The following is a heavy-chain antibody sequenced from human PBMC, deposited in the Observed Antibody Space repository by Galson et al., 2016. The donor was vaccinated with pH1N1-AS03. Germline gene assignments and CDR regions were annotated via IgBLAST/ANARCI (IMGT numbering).Heavy chain of an antibody. Sequence: LSLTCTVSGVSISSSSSYWSWLRQPAGKGLEWIGRIYTRGSPNYNPSLKSRVTISLDTSKNQFSLKLSSVTAADTAVYYCARGRGGYGLDVWGQGTTVTVSS. CDR2: IYTRGSP. D-gene: IGHD5-12*01. V-gene: IGHV4-61*02. J-gene: IGHJ6*02. CDR3: ARGRGGYGLDV. CDR1: GVSISSSSSY.